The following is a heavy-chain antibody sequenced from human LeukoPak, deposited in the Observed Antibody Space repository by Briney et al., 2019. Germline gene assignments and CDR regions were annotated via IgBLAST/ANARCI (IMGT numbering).Heavy chain of an antibody. Sequence: GGSLRLSCAASGFTVSSNYMSWVSQAPGKGLEWVSYISSSGSTIYYADSVQGRFTISRDNAKNSLYLQMNSLRAEDTAVYYCAELGITMIGGVWGKGTTVTISS. CDR3: AELGITMIGGV. J-gene: IGHJ6*04. CDR1: GFTVSSNY. V-gene: IGHV3-11*04. D-gene: IGHD3-10*02. CDR2: ISSSGSTI.